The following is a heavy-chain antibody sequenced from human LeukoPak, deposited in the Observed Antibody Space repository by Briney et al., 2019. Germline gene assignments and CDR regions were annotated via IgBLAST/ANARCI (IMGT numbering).Heavy chain of an antibody. J-gene: IGHJ3*02. CDR3: ARDLVTVTKGFDI. CDR2: ISYIGST. Sequence: SETLSLTCAVSDDSFSSHYWTLIRQPPGKGLEWIGYISYIGSTNYNPSLKSRVTISIDTSRNQFSLRLSSVTAADTAVYYCARDLVTVTKGFDIWVQGTMVSVSS. D-gene: IGHD4-17*01. CDR1: DDSFSSHY. V-gene: IGHV4-59*11.